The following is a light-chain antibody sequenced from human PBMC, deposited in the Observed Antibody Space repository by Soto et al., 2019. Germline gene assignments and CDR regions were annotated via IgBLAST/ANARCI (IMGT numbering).Light chain of an antibody. J-gene: IGLJ1*01. CDR2: EVS. CDR3: TSYTRDTALV. Sequence: QSVLTQPASVSGSPGQSITISCTGTSSDVGTYNYVSWYQHHPGKAPKLIIYEVSNRPSGVSNSFSGSKSGSTASLTISGLQAEDEAAYHCTSYTRDTALVSGTGTKVTVL. V-gene: IGLV2-14*01. CDR1: SSDVGTYNY.